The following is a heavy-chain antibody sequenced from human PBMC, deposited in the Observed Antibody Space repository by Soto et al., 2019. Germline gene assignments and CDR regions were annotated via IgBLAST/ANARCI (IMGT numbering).Heavy chain of an antibody. D-gene: IGHD2-8*01. CDR2: IFHTETS. CDR1: GASLSSGNYY. CDR3: ARRLGYAANGYFPAAFDL. J-gene: IGHJ3*01. V-gene: IGHV4-31*03. Sequence: QVQLQESGPGLAKPSQTLSLTCTVSGASLSSGNYYWTWFRQVPGKDLEWMGHIFHTETSFSTPSLKSRLSRSIDTSDNQFPLPLSSVTAADTAVYHCARRLGYAANGYFPAAFDLWGQGTMVSVSA.